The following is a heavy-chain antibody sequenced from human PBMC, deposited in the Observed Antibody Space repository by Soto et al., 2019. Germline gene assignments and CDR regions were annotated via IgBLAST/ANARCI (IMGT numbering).Heavy chain of an antibody. CDR1: GFTLSNYW. CDR3: ARIYCSSSSCYIDF. Sequence: GGSLRLSCAASGFTLSNYWMSWVRQAPGKGLEWVANINQDGSQKFYLDSVEGRFTISRDNARNSLYLQMNSLRAEDTAIYYCARIYCSSSSCYIDFWCKAILVSLSS. CDR2: INQDGSQK. V-gene: IGHV3-7*03. D-gene: IGHD2-2*02. J-gene: IGHJ4*02.